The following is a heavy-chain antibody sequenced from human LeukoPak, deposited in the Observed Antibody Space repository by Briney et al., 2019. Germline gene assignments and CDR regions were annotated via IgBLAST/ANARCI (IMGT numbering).Heavy chain of an antibody. CDR2: ISYDGSNK. Sequence: GGSLRLSCAASGFTFSSYGMHWVRQAPGKGLEWVAVISYDGSNKYYADSVKGRFTISRDNSKNTLYLQMNSLRAEDTAVYYCAKDSYYSGWYLSYYYGMDVWGQGTTVTVSS. D-gene: IGHD6-19*01. CDR3: AKDSYYSGWYLSYYYGMDV. CDR1: GFTFSSYG. J-gene: IGHJ6*02. V-gene: IGHV3-30*18.